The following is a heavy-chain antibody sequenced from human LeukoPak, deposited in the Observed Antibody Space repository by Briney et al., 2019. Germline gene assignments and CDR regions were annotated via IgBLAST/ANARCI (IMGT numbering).Heavy chain of an antibody. CDR3: AKDSAPFYYDSSGPDY. CDR1: GFTFSSYA. J-gene: IGHJ4*02. V-gene: IGHV3-23*01. CDR2: ISGSGGST. Sequence: GGSLRLSCAASGFTFSSYAMSWVRQAPGKGLEWVSAISGSGGSTYYADSVKGRFTISRDNSKNTLYLQMNSLRAEDTAVYYCAKDSAPFYYDSSGPDYWGQGTLVTVSS. D-gene: IGHD3-22*01.